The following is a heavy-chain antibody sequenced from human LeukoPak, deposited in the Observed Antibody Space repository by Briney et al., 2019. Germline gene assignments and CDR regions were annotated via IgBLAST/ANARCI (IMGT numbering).Heavy chain of an antibody. CDR1: GLTFTSHG. D-gene: IGHD4-23*01. J-gene: IGHJ4*02. Sequence: GGSLRLSCTASGLTFTSHGFHWLRQVVGKRLEWVAFVRNDASDTYHANSVKGRFSVSRDDSKNTLYLQMNNLRPEDTAIYYCARDRGKDYFDSWGQGTQVTVSS. CDR2: VRNDASDT. V-gene: IGHV3-30*02. CDR3: ARDRGKDYFDS.